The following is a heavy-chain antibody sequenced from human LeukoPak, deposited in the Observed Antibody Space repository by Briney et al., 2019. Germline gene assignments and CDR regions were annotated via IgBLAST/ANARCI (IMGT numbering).Heavy chain of an antibody. CDR3: ARGIEGYGDLPIDY. Sequence: GGSLRLSCAASGFTFSSYEMNWVRQAPGKGLEWVSYISSSGSTIYYADSVKGRFTISRDNAKNSLYLQMNSLRAEDTAVYYCARGIEGYGDLPIDYWGQGTLVTVSP. V-gene: IGHV3-48*03. D-gene: IGHD4-17*01. CDR1: GFTFSSYE. J-gene: IGHJ4*02. CDR2: ISSSGSTI.